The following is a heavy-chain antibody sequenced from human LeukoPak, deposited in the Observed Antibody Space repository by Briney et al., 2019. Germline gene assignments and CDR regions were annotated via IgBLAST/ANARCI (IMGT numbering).Heavy chain of an antibody. CDR2: IYSCGST. Sequence: PGGSLRLSCAASGFTVSSNYMSWVRQAPGKGLEWVSVIYSCGSTYYADSVKGRFTISRDNSKNTLYLQMNSLRAEDTAVYYCAKRDYYDSRGYYEYYFDYWGQGTLVTVSS. CDR1: GFTVSSNY. D-gene: IGHD3-22*01. CDR3: AKRDYYDSRGYYEYYFDY. V-gene: IGHV3-53*01. J-gene: IGHJ4*02.